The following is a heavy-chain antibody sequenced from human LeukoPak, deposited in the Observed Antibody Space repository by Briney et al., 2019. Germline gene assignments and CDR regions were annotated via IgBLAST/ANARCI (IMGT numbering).Heavy chain of an antibody. V-gene: IGHV4-39*01. J-gene: IGHJ4*02. D-gene: IGHD3-22*01. Sequence: PSETLSLTCTVSGGSISSSSYYWGWIRQPPGKGLEWIGSIYYSGSTYYNPSLKSRVTMSVDTSKNQFSLKLSSVTAADTAVYYCARRLYYDSSAYYHFDYWGQGTLVTVSS. CDR3: ARRLYYDSSAYYHFDY. CDR2: IYYSGST. CDR1: GGSISSSSYY.